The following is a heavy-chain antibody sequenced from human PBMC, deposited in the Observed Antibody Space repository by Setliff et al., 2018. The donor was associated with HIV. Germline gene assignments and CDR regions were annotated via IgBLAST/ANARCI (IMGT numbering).Heavy chain of an antibody. V-gene: IGHV4-39*02. CDR1: GDSISSGSYF. CDR2: IYYTGFA. CDR3: TREGRGDPAMATTRIDY. D-gene: IGHD1-1*01. J-gene: IGHJ4*02. Sequence: SETLSLTCSVSGDSISSGSYFWGWIRQTPGKGLEWIGNIYYTGFAYYNPSLKSRVTISLDTSRTHFFLNLTSVTDADTAVYFCTREGRGDPAMATTRIDYWGQGKRVTVS.